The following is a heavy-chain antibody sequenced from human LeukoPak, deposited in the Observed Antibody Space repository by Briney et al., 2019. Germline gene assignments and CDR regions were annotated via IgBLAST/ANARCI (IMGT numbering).Heavy chain of an antibody. D-gene: IGHD2-2*01. CDR1: GGSISSSNW. CDR3: ARDRGPRDIVVVPAAMNYYYYYMDV. CDR2: IYHSGST. Sequence: SETLSLTCAVSGGSISSSNWWSWVRPPPGKGLEWIGEIYHSGSTNYNPSLKSRVTISVDRSKNQFSLKLSSVTAADTAVYYCARDRGPRDIVVVPAAMNYYYYYMDVWGKGTTVTVSS. J-gene: IGHJ6*03. V-gene: IGHV4-4*02.